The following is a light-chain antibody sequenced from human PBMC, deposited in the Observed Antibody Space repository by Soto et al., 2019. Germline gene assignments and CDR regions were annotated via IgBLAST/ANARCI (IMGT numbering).Light chain of an antibody. J-gene: IGKJ5*01. CDR1: QAIRND. CDR3: LQDYNYPPT. V-gene: IGKV1-6*02. CDR2: AAS. Sequence: AIQMTQSPSSQSASVGDRVTITCRASQAIRNDLGWSQQKPGKAPKLLIYAASSLQSGVPSRFSGSGSGTAFTLTISSLQAEDFATYYCLQDYNYPPTFGQGTRLEIK.